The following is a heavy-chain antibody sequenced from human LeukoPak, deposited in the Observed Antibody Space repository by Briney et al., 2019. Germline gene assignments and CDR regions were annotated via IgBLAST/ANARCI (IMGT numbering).Heavy chain of an antibody. CDR2: ITGSGGNT. V-gene: IGHV3-23*01. J-gene: IGHJ4*02. CDR3: ARRQGDGYKKFDC. D-gene: IGHD5-24*01. CDR1: GFSFSSYA. Sequence: GGSLRLSCAASGFSFSSYAMSWVRQAPGKGLEWVSTITGSGGNTYYADSVKGRFTISRDNSKNTVYLQMNSLRGEDTAVYYCARRQGDGYKKFDCRGQGTLVTVSS.